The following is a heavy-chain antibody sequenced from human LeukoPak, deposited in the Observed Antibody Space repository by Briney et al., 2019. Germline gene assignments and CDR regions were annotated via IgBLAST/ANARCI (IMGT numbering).Heavy chain of an antibody. CDR2: IIPMLGIT. Sequence: SVKVSCKVSGGTFNNYAISWVRQAPGLGLEWMGGIIPMLGITNYAQKFQGRVTITADESTSTAYMELSSLRSEDTAVYYCAREMVGANDAFDIWGQGTMVTVSS. V-gene: IGHV1-69*13. CDR3: AREMVGANDAFDI. CDR1: GGTFNNYA. J-gene: IGHJ3*02. D-gene: IGHD1-26*01.